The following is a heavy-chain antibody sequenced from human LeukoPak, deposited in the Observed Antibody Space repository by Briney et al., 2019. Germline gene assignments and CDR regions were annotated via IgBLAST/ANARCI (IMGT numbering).Heavy chain of an antibody. CDR3: ATGLVGASPDDY. J-gene: IGHJ4*02. D-gene: IGHD1-26*01. Sequence: SVKVSCKASGGTFSSYAISWVRQAPGQGLEWMGGIIPIFGTANYAQKFQGRVTITADESTSTAYMELSSLRSEDTAVYYCATGLVGASPDDYWGQGTLVTVTS. CDR2: IIPIFGTA. V-gene: IGHV1-69*13. CDR1: GGTFSSYA.